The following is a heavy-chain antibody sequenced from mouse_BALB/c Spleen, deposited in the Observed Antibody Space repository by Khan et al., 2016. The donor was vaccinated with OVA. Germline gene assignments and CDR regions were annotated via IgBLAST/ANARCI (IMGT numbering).Heavy chain of an antibody. J-gene: IGHJ3*01. V-gene: IGHV3-2*02. CDR2: ISYSGNT. CDR3: ARIDGDDFDY. D-gene: IGHD2-3*01. CDR1: GYSITSEYA. Sequence: EVQLVESGPGLVKPSQSLSLTCTVTGYSITSEYAWNWIRQFPGNKLEWMGYISYSGNTKYNPSLKSRISITRDTSKNQFFLQLNSVTAEDTATYSSARIDGDDFDYWGQGTLLTVSA.